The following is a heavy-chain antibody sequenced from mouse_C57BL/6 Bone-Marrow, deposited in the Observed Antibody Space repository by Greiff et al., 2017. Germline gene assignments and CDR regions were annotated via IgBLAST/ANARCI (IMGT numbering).Heavy chain of an antibody. J-gene: IGHJ4*01. CDR3: ARRTAQATSMDY. V-gene: IGHV1-61*01. CDR2: IYPSDSET. Sequence: QVQLQQPGAELVRPGSSVKLSCKASGYTFTSYWMDWVKQRPGQGLEWIGNIYPSDSETHYNQKFKDKATLTVDKSSSTAYMQLSSLTSEDSAVYYCARRTAQATSMDYWGQGTSVTVSS. D-gene: IGHD3-2*02. CDR1: GYTFTSYW.